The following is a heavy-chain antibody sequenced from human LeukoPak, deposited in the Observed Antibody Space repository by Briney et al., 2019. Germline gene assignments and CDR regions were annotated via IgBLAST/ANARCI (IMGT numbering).Heavy chain of an antibody. V-gene: IGHV3-21*01. J-gene: IGHJ4*02. CDR3: ARDSYSSGWYFGS. CDR2: ISSSSSYI. CDR1: GFTSSSYS. D-gene: IGHD6-19*01. Sequence: GGSLRLSCAASGFTSSSYSMNWVRQAPGRGLEWVSSISSSSSYIYYADSVKGRFTTSRDNAKNSLYLQMNSLRAEDTAVYYCARDSYSSGWYFGSWGQGTLVTVSS.